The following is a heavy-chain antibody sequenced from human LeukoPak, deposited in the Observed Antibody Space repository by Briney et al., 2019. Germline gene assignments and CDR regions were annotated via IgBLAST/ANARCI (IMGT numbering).Heavy chain of an antibody. CDR1: GGSFSGYY. Sequence: SETLSLTCAVYGGSFSGYYWSRIRQPPGKWLEWIGEINHSGSTNYNPSLKSRVTISVDTSKNQFSLKLGAVTAADTAVYYCAIGRGAARLYYYMDVWGKGTTVTVSS. CDR2: INHSGST. CDR3: AIGRGAARLYYYMDV. V-gene: IGHV4-34*01. D-gene: IGHD6-6*01. J-gene: IGHJ6*03.